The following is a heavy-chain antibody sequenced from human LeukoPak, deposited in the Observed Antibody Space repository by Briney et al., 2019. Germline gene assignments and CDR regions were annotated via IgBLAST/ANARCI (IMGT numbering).Heavy chain of an antibody. CDR1: GGPISSSSYY. Sequence: SETLSLTCTVSGGPISSSSYYWGWIRQPPGKGLEWIGSIYYSGSTYYNPSLKSRVTISVDTSKNQFSLKLSSVTAADTAVYYCAREVGSSWGQGTLVTVSS. CDR3: AREVGSS. J-gene: IGHJ4*02. D-gene: IGHD6-13*01. V-gene: IGHV4-39*07. CDR2: IYYSGST.